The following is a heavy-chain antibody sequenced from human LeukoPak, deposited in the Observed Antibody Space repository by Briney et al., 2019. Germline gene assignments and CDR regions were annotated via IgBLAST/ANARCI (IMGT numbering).Heavy chain of an antibody. Sequence: KPSETLSLTCTVSGGSISSSTYYWGWIRQPPGKGLEWIGSLFYSGITYYNPSLRSRVTISVDTSKNQFSLKLSSVTAVDTAVYYCARQGYSSSWPPRLGRNWFDPWGQGTLVTVSS. D-gene: IGHD6-13*01. J-gene: IGHJ5*02. CDR2: LFYSGIT. CDR1: GGSISSSTYY. V-gene: IGHV4-39*01. CDR3: ARQGYSSSWPPRLGRNWFDP.